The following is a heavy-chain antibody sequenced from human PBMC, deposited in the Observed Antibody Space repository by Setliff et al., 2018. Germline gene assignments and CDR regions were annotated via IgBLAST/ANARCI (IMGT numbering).Heavy chain of an antibody. CDR3: ARASFWSGYHTARYYFDY. J-gene: IGHJ4*02. Sequence: SETLSLTCAVYGGSFSGYYWSWIRQPPGKGLEWLGEINHSGSTNCNPSLKSRVTISVDTSKNQFSLKLSSVTAADTAVYYCARASFWSGYHTARYYFDYWGQGTLVTVSS. CDR2: INHSGST. V-gene: IGHV4-34*01. D-gene: IGHD3-3*01. CDR1: GGSFSGYY.